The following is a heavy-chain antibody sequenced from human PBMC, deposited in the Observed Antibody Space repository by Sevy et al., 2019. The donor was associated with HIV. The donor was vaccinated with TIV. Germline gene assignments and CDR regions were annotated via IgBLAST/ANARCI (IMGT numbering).Heavy chain of an antibody. V-gene: IGHV3-30-3*01. CDR3: AGMGQEGVVPAARSTYYYYGMDV. CDR1: GFTFSSYA. Sequence: GGSLRLSCAASGFTFSSYAMHWVRQAPGKGLEWVAVISYDGSNKYYADSVKGRFTISRDNSKNTLYLQMNSLRAEDTAVYYCAGMGQEGVVPAARSTYYYYGMDVWGQGTTVTVSS. J-gene: IGHJ6*02. D-gene: IGHD2-2*01. CDR2: ISYDGSNK.